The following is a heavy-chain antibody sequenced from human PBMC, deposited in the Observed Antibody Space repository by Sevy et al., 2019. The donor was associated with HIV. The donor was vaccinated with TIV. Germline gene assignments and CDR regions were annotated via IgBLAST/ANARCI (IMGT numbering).Heavy chain of an antibody. CDR3: ARERAAAGTTPFLDY. Sequence: ASVKVSCKASGYTFTSYGISWVRQAPGQGLEWMGWISAYNGNTNYAQKLQGRVTMTTDTSTSTAYMELRSLRSDDTAVYYCARERAAAGTTPFLDYWGQGTLVTVSS. D-gene: IGHD6-13*01. V-gene: IGHV1-18*04. J-gene: IGHJ4*02. CDR1: GYTFTSYG. CDR2: ISAYNGNT.